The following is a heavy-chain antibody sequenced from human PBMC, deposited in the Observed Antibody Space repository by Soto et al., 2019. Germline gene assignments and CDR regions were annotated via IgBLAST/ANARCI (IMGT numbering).Heavy chain of an antibody. Sequence: QITLKESGPTLVKPTQPLTLTCTFSGFSLNTYGMAVGWIRQSPGKALEWLALAYWDDDKHYSPSLQSRLTITKYTSKNPVVLTMTNMDPVDTGTYYCAHRRKVAVVWYTFDYWGQGTLVTVSS. CDR2: AYWDDDK. D-gene: IGHD2-8*01. V-gene: IGHV2-5*02. CDR3: AHRRKVAVVWYTFDY. J-gene: IGHJ4*02. CDR1: GFSLNTYGMA.